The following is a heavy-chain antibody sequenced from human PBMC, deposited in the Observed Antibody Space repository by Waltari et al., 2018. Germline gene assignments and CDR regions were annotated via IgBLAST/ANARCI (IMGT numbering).Heavy chain of an antibody. J-gene: IGHJ4*02. CDR1: RSSFSHHW. Sequence: EVQLVESGGGLVQPGGSLRLSCAASRSSFSHHWFHWVRQAPGKGLVWVSCINSDGSATCYADSVKGRFTISRDDAKNTLYLQMNSLRAEDTAVYYCVRGMVRAVGFDFWGQGTLVTVSS. D-gene: IGHD1-26*01. CDR3: VRGMVRAVGFDF. CDR2: INSDGSAT. V-gene: IGHV3-74*01.